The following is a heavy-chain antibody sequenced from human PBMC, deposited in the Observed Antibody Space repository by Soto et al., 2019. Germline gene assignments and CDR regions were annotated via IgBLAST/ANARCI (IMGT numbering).Heavy chain of an antibody. CDR2: ISADNGDT. Sequence: GASVKVSCKASGYSFDRYGISWARQAPGQRPEWMGWISADNGDTRFSQKVQGRLTLTTDTSTNTAYMDLRSLSSDDTAVYYCARDRSYYYETSGYPFDYWGQGTQVTVSS. D-gene: IGHD3-22*01. CDR3: ARDRSYYYETSGYPFDY. CDR1: GYSFDRYG. J-gene: IGHJ4*02. V-gene: IGHV1-18*01.